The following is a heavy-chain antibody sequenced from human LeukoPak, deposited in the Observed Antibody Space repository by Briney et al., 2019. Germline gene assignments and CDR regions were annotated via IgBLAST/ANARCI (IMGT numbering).Heavy chain of an antibody. Sequence: ASVKVSCKASGYTFTGYYMHWVRQAPGQGLEWMGWINPNSGGTNYAQKFQGRVTMTRDTSTSTAYMELSRLRSDDTAVYYCARVDDFWSGYWSDYWGQGTLVTVSS. J-gene: IGHJ4*02. V-gene: IGHV1-2*02. CDR3: ARVDDFWSGYWSDY. CDR2: INPNSGGT. D-gene: IGHD3-3*01. CDR1: GYTFTGYY.